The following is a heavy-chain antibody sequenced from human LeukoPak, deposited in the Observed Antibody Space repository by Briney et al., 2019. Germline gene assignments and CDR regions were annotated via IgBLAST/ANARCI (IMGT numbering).Heavy chain of an antibody. CDR1: GGSISSSSYY. J-gene: IGHJ4*02. CDR3: ARLTPDVVRYFDWLYYFDY. D-gene: IGHD3-9*01. CDR2: IYYSGST. Sequence: SETLSLTCTVSGGSISSSSYYWGWIPQPPGKGLEWIGSIYYSGSTYYNPSLKSRVTISVDTSKNQFSLKLSSVTAADTAVYYCARLTPDVVRYFDWLYYFDYWGQGTMVTVSS. V-gene: IGHV4-39*01.